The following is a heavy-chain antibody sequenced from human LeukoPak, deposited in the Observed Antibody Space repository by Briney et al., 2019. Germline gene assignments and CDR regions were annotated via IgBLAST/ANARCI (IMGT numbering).Heavy chain of an antibody. CDR2: INHSGST. CDR1: GGPFSGYY. Sequence: SETLSLTCAVYGGPFSGYYWSWIRQPPGKGLEWIGEINHSGSTNYNPSLKSRVTISVDTSKNQFSLKLSSVTAADTAVYYCARHIYLGYSYGYGYWGQGTLVTVSS. CDR3: ARHIYLGYSYGYGY. J-gene: IGHJ4*02. V-gene: IGHV4-34*01. D-gene: IGHD5-18*01.